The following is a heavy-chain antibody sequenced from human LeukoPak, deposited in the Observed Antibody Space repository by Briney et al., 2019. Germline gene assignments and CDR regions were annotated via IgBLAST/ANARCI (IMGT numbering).Heavy chain of an antibody. Sequence: SETLSLTCAVYGGSFSGYYWSWIRQPPGKGLEWIGEINHSGSTNYNPSLKSRVTISVDTSKNQFSLKLSSVTAADTAVYYCARPIVVVPLRAFDIWGQGTMVTVSS. J-gene: IGHJ3*02. CDR1: GGSFSGYY. CDR2: INHSGST. CDR3: ARPIVVVPLRAFDI. D-gene: IGHD2-21*01. V-gene: IGHV4-34*01.